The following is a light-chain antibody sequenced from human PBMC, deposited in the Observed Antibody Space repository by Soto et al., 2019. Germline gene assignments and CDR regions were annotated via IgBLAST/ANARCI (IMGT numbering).Light chain of an antibody. Sequence: IVMTQSPATLSVSPGERATLSCRASQSISSNLAWYQQKPGQAPRLLMFRTSSRATGFPARFSGSGSGTEFTLTISSLQPEDFATYYCQQSYSTPPETFGQGTKVDIK. CDR2: RTS. CDR3: QQSYSTPPET. V-gene: IGKV3-15*01. J-gene: IGKJ1*01. CDR1: QSISSN.